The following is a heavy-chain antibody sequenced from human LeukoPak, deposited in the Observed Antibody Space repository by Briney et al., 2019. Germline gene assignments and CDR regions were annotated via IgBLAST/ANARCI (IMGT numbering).Heavy chain of an antibody. CDR1: GYTFTGYY. CDR3: AGASGYSAYDQFDY. V-gene: IGHV1-2*02. D-gene: IGHD5-12*01. CDR2: INPNSGGT. J-gene: IGHJ4*02. Sequence: ASVKVSCKASGYTFTGYYMHWVRQASGQGLEWLGWINPNSGGTNYAQKFQGRVTMTRDTSISTAYMELSRLRSDDAAVYYCAGASGYSAYDQFDYWGQGTLVTVSS.